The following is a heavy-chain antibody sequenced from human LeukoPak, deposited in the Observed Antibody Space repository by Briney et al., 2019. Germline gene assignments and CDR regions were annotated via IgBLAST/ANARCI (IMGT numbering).Heavy chain of an antibody. J-gene: IGHJ1*01. CDR1: GGSISTSNYY. CDR3: ARGARVRGVNRFQH. CDR2: INHSGST. Sequence: SETLSLTCTVSGGSISTSNYYWGWIRQPPGKGLEWIGEINHSGSTNYNPSLKSRVTISVDTSKNQFSLKLSSVTAADTAVYYCARGARVRGVNRFQHWGQGTLVTVSS. V-gene: IGHV4-39*07. D-gene: IGHD3-10*01.